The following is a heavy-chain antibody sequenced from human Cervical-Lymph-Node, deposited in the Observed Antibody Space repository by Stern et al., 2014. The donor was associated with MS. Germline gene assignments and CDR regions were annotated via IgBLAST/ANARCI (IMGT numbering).Heavy chain of an antibody. CDR3: ARFRGYCSGGSCYPYNRFDP. Sequence: VQLVESGAEVKKPGSSVKVSCKASGGTFSSYAISWVRQAPGQGLEWMGGIIPIFGTANYAQKFQGRVTITADESTSTAYMELSSLRSEDTAVYYCARFRGYCSGGSCYPYNRFDPWGQGTLVTVSS. CDR2: IIPIFGTA. D-gene: IGHD2-15*01. J-gene: IGHJ5*02. V-gene: IGHV1-69*01. CDR1: GGTFSSYA.